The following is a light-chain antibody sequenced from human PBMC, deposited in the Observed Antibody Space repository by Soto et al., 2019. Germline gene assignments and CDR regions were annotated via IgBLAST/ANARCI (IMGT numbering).Light chain of an antibody. V-gene: IGLV1-40*01. CDR3: QSYDSSSYWV. CDR2: GNS. Sequence: QAVVTQPPSVSGAPGQRVTISCTGSSSNIGAGYDVHWYQQLPGTAPKLLIYGNSNRPSGVPDRFSGSKSGTSASLAITGLQAEDEADYYCQSYDSSSYWVFGGGTQLTVL. CDR1: SSNIGAGYD. J-gene: IGLJ3*02.